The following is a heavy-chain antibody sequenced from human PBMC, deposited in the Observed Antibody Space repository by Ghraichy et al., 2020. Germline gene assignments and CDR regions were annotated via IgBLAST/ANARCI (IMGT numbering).Heavy chain of an antibody. V-gene: IGHV4-39*01. CDR3: GRLVTTTTDVDY. CDR1: GGSISSTSYF. CDR2: IYYSGST. Sequence: SETLFLTCSVSGGSISSTSYFWGWIRQPPGKGLEYIGSIYYSGSTYYNPSLKSRVTMSVDTSKNQFSLNLSSVTAADTAVYYCGRLVTTTTDVDYWGQGTLVTVSS. J-gene: IGHJ4*02. D-gene: IGHD1-26*01.